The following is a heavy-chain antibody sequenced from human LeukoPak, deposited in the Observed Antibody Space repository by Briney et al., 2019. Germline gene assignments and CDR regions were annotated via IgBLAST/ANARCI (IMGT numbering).Heavy chain of an antibody. D-gene: IGHD3-22*01. Sequence: GGSLSLPFAASEFTFDVFAMPWFGQPPGRALEGASGISWNSVSIGYADSVKSRFTISRDNAKNSLYLQMNSLRAEDMALYYCAKGGYYYDSSGHAFDIWGQGTMVTVSS. V-gene: IGHV3-9*03. CDR3: AKGGYYYDSSGHAFDI. CDR1: EFTFDVFA. J-gene: IGHJ3*02. CDR2: ISWNSVSI.